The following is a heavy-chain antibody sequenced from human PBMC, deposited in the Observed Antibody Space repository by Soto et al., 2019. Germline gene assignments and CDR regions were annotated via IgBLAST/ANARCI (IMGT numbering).Heavy chain of an antibody. J-gene: IGHJ4*02. CDR2: INHSGST. Sequence: QVQLQQWGAGLLKPSETLSLTCAVYGGSFSGYYWSWIRQPPGKGLEWIGEINHSGSTNYNPSLKSRVTISVATXXXQXXLKLSSVTAADTAVYYCARSKPVLLWFGESPYFDYWGQGTLVTVSS. CDR3: ARSKPVLLWFGESPYFDY. V-gene: IGHV4-34*01. CDR1: GGSFSGYY. D-gene: IGHD3-10*01.